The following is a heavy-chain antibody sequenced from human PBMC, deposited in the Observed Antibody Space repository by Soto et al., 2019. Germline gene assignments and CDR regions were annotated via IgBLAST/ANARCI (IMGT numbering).Heavy chain of an antibody. CDR2: ISSSGSTI. CDR3: ASLVTAMFLFDY. V-gene: IGHV3-48*03. D-gene: IGHD2-21*02. J-gene: IGHJ4*02. CDR1: GFTFSSYE. Sequence: PGGSLRLSCAASGFTFSSYEMNWVRQAPGKGLEWVSYISSSGSTIYYADSVKGRFTISRDNAKNSLYLRMNSLRAEDTAVYYCASLVTAMFLFDYWGQGTLVTVSS.